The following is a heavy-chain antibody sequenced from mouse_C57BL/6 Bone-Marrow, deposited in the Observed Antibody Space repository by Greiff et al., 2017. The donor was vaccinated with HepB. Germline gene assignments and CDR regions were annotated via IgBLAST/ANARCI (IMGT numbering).Heavy chain of an antibody. D-gene: IGHD1-1*01. CDR2: IDPSDSET. Sequence: VQLQQSGAELVRPGSSVKLSCKASGYTFTSYWMHWVKQRPIQGLEWIGNIDPSDSETHYNQKFKDKATLTVDKSSSTAYMQLSSLTSEDSAVYYCARRTAGSSYRGGAMDYWGQGTSVTVSS. V-gene: IGHV1-52*01. CDR3: ARRTAGSSYRGGAMDY. CDR1: GYTFTSYW. J-gene: IGHJ4*01.